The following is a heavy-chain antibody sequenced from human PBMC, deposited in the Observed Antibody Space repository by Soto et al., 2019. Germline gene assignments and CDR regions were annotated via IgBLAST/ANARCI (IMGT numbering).Heavy chain of an antibody. CDR1: GFNFSSYS. J-gene: IGHJ4*02. Sequence: GGSMRLSCAASGFNFSSYSMSWVRKAPGKGLEWVSAISGSGGSTYYADSVKGRFTISRGNSKNTLYLQMNSLRAEDTAVYYCAKDRVGLYCSSTSCPLGYWGQGTLVTVSS. CDR2: ISGSGGST. V-gene: IGHV3-23*01. CDR3: AKDRVGLYCSSTSCPLGY. D-gene: IGHD2-2*01.